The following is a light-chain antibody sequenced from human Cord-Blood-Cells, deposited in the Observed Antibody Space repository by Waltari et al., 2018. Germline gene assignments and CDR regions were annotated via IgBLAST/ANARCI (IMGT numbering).Light chain of an antibody. CDR3: QQYNNWLT. Sequence: VLTQPPSVSGAPGQRVTISCRASQSVSSNLAWYQEKPGQAPRLLIYGSATRATGIPARFSGSGSGTEFTLIISSLQSEDFAVYYCQQYNNWLTFGGGTKVEIK. CDR1: QSVSSN. J-gene: IGKJ4*01. CDR2: GSA. V-gene: IGKV3-15*01.